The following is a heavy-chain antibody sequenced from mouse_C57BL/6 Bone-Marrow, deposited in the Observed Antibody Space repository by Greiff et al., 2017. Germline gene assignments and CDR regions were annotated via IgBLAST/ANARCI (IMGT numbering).Heavy chain of an antibody. CDR3: ARRYGSSPYYYAMDY. CDR1: GYTFTDYN. D-gene: IGHD1-1*01. J-gene: IGHJ4*01. Sequence: VQLQQSGPELVKPGASVKIPCKASGYTFTDYNMDWVKQSHGKSLEWIGDINPNNGGTIYNQKFTGKATLTVDKSSSTAYMELRSLTSEDTAVYYCARRYGSSPYYYAMDYWGQGTSVTVSS. V-gene: IGHV1-18*01. CDR2: INPNNGGT.